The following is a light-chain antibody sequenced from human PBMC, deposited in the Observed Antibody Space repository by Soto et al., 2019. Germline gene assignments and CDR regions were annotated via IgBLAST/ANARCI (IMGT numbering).Light chain of an antibody. V-gene: IGLV1-47*02. Sequence: QSVLTQPPSASGTPGQMVTVSCSGSSLNIGGNPVSWFQHLPGAPPKLLIHSNHKRPSGVPDRFSGSKSGTSASLAIRGLRSEDEDDYYCVSWDDALRGHVFGTGTKVTVL. CDR2: SNH. J-gene: IGLJ1*01. CDR1: SLNIGGNP. CDR3: VSWDDALRGHV.